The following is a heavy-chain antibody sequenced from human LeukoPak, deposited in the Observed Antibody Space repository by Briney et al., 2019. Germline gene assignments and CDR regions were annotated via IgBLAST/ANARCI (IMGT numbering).Heavy chain of an antibody. J-gene: IGHJ4*02. D-gene: IGHD3-10*01. CDR3: ARDHGNYYGSGRKDY. CDR1: GFTFSSYS. Sequence: GGSLRLSCAASGFTFSSYSMNWVRQAPGKGLEWVSYISSSSSNKYYADSVKGRFTISRDNAKNSLYLQMSSLRDEDTAVYYCARDHGNYYGSGRKDYWGQGPLVRVSS. CDR2: ISSSSSNK. V-gene: IGHV3-48*02.